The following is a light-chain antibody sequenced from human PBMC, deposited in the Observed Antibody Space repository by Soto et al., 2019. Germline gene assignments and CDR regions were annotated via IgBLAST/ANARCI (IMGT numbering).Light chain of an antibody. CDR3: QQRSNRPRFT. V-gene: IGKV3D-20*02. CDR1: QSVTSSY. J-gene: IGKJ3*01. Sequence: EIVLTQSPGTLSLSPGERATLSCRASQSVTSSYLAWYQQKPGQAPRLLIYGASSRATGIPNRFSGSGSGTDFPLSISSLEPEDFAVYYCQQRSNRPRFTFGPGTKVDIK. CDR2: GAS.